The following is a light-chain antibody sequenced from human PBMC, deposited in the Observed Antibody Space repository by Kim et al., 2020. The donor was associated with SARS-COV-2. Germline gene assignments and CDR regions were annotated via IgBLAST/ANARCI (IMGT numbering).Light chain of an antibody. CDR1: SLRRFY. V-gene: IGLV3-19*01. Sequence: SSELTQDPAVSVALGQTVRITCQGDSLRRFYASWYQQKPGQAPILVVYGKNSRPSGIPDRLSGSTSGNTTSLTITEAQAEDEADYYCRSRDSNGGLPSYV. CDR2: GKN. CDR3: RSRDSNGGLPSYV. J-gene: IGLJ1*01.